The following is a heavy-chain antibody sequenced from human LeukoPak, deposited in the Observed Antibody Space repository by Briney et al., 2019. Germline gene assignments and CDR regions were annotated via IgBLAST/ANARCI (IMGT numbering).Heavy chain of an antibody. Sequence: ASVKVSCKASGYTFTSYDINWVRQATGQGLEWMGWMNPNSGNTGYAQKFQGRVTMTRNTSISTAYMGLSSLRSEDTAVYYCARWGTNIVVVVAATYYYYGMDVWGQGTTVTVSS. J-gene: IGHJ6*02. V-gene: IGHV1-8*01. CDR3: ARWGTNIVVVVAATYYYYGMDV. CDR2: MNPNSGNT. D-gene: IGHD2-15*01. CDR1: GYTFTSYD.